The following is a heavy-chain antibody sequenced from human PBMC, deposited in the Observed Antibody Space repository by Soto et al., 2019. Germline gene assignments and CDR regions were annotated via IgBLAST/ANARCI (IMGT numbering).Heavy chain of an antibody. D-gene: IGHD6-13*01. J-gene: IGHJ6*02. CDR1: GYTFTGYY. V-gene: IGHV1-2*04. Sequence: ASVKVSCKASGYTFTGYYMHWVRQAPGQGLEWMGWINPNSGGTNYAQKFQGWVTMTRDTSISTAYMELSRLRSADTAVYYCARGQQPVLHYYGMDVWGQGTTVTVSS. CDR3: ARGQQPVLHYYGMDV. CDR2: INPNSGGT.